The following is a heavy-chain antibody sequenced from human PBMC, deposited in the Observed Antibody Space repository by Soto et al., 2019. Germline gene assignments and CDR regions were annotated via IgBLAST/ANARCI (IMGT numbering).Heavy chain of an antibody. Sequence: QVQLVQSGAEVKKTGSSVKVSCKTSGGTFSTFGISWVRQAPGQGLEWMGGIIPFFGTADYSQKFEDRITITADESTNTVYMDLRSLTSEDTAIYYCARTAPMDAGDKYYYDFWGQGALVTVSS. D-gene: IGHD3-16*01. J-gene: IGHJ4*02. CDR1: GGTFSTFG. CDR3: ARTAPMDAGDKYYYDF. CDR2: IIPFFGTA. V-gene: IGHV1-69*01.